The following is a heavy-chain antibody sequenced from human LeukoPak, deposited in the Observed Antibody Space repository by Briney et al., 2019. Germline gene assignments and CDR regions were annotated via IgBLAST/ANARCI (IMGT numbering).Heavy chain of an antibody. CDR3: ARDGAYGEVVG. Sequence: GGSLRLSCAASGFTFSSYSMNWVRQAPGKGLELVSSISSSSSYIYYADSVKGRFTISRDNAKNSLYLQMNSLRAEDTAVYYCARDGAYGEVVGWGQGTLVTVSS. D-gene: IGHD4-17*01. CDR1: GFTFSSYS. J-gene: IGHJ4*02. CDR2: ISSSSSYI. V-gene: IGHV3-21*01.